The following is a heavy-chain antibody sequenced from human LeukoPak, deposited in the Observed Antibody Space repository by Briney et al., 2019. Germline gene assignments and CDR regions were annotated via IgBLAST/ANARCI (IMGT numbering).Heavy chain of an antibody. J-gene: IGHJ4*02. V-gene: IGHV3-23*01. CDR1: GFTFSSYS. Sequence: GGSLRLSCAASGFTFSSYSMNWVRQAPGRGLEWVSAISGSGDNTYYADSVKGRFTVSRDNAKNTLYVQMKSLRAEDTAVYYCAKDFVVVPGNVNYFDYWGQGTLVTVSS. D-gene: IGHD2-21*02. CDR2: ISGSGDNT. CDR3: AKDFVVVPGNVNYFDY.